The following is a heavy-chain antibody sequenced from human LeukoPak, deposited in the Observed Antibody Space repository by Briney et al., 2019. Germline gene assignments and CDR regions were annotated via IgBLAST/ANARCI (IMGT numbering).Heavy chain of an antibody. V-gene: IGHV3-33*08. CDR3: AKAPPYKKYFDY. D-gene: IGHD1-1*01. J-gene: IGHJ4*02. Sequence: GGSLRLSCAASGFTFSDYYMSWIRQAPGKGLEWVAVIWYDGSNKYYADSVKGRFTISRDNSKNTLYLQMNSLRAEDTAVYYCAKAPPYKKYFDYWGQGTLVTVSS. CDR2: IWYDGSNK. CDR1: GFTFSDYY.